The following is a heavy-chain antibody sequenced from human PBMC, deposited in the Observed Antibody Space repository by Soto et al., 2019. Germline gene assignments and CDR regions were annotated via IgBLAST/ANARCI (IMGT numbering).Heavy chain of an antibody. CDR3: AHGDPLDFHY. V-gene: IGHV2-5*01. D-gene: IGHD3-10*01. J-gene: IGHJ4*02. CDR2: LYWNGIE. Sequence: QITLKESGPTLVKPTQTLTLTCTFSGFSLSSSGESVGWIRQPPGKALEWLALLYWNGIERYSPSLKSRLTVFKDASKSQVVLTMTNMDPVHTATYFCAHGDPLDFHYWGQGTLVTVSP. CDR1: GFSLSSSGES.